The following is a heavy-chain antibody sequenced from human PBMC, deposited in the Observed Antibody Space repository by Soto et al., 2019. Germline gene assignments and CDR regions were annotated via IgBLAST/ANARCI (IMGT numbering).Heavy chain of an antibody. J-gene: IGHJ6*02. CDR2: IDPSDSYT. Sequence: PGESLKISCKGSGYSFTSYWISWVRQMPGKGLEWMGRIDPSDSYTNYRPSFQGHVTISADKSISTAYLQWSSLKTSDTAMYYCARAPQGDTGYGMDVWGQGTTVTVSS. CDR3: ARAPQGDTGYGMDV. V-gene: IGHV5-10-1*01. D-gene: IGHD2-8*02. CDR1: GYSFTSYW.